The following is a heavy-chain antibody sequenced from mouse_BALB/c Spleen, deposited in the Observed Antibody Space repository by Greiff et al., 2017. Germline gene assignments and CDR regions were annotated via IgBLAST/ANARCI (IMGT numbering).Heavy chain of an antibody. CDR3: ARVDYRYGFAY. V-gene: IGHV5-4*02. D-gene: IGHD2-14*01. CDR1: GFTFSDYY. J-gene: IGHJ3*01. CDR2: ISDGGSYT. Sequence: EVKLMESGGGLVKPGGSLKLSCAASGFTFSDYYMYWVRQTPEKRLEWVATISDGGSYTYYPDSVKGRFTISRDNAKNNLYLQMSSLKSEDTAMYYCARVDYRYGFAYWGQGTLVTVSA.